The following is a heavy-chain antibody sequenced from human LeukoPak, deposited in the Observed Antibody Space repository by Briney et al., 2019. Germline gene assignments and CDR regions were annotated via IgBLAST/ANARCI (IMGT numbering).Heavy chain of an antibody. CDR1: GFTFSNYW. Sequence: LPGGPLRLSCAASGFTFSNYWVNWVRQAPGKGLELVANIRQDGSTKYSVDSVEGRFTVSRDNTKNSLYLQMNSLRAEDTAVYYCTMIEWERWRGWGQGTLVTVSS. V-gene: IGHV3-7*01. D-gene: IGHD1-26*01. J-gene: IGHJ4*02. CDR2: IRQDGSTK. CDR3: TMIEWERWRG.